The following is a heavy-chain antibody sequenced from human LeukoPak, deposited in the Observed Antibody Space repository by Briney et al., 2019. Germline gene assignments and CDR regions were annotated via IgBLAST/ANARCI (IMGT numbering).Heavy chain of an antibody. CDR1: GGTFSSYA. Sequence: SVKVSCKASGGTFSSYAISWVRQAPGQGLEWMGRIIPIFGTANYAQKFQGRVTITTDESTSTAYMELSSLRSEDTAVYYCARDQIFVGELLDYWGQGTLVTVSS. CDR3: ARDQIFVGELLDY. J-gene: IGHJ4*02. V-gene: IGHV1-69*05. D-gene: IGHD1-26*01. CDR2: IIPIFGTA.